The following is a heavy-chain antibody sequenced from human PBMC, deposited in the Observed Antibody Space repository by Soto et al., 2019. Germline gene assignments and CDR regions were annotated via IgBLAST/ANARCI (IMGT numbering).Heavy chain of an antibody. D-gene: IGHD5-12*01. CDR3: ARGRYSGYDMPDTYYYYNSGMDV. Sequence: QVQLVQSGAEVKKPGSSVKVSCKASGGTFSSHGISWVRQAPGQGLEWMGGIVPIFGTADDAQRFRGRVTLTADESTSTDYMELSSLRSEDTAVYYCARGRYSGYDMPDTYYYYNSGMDVWGQGTRVTVSS. V-gene: IGHV1-69*12. CDR2: IVPIFGTA. CDR1: GGTFSSHG. J-gene: IGHJ6*02.